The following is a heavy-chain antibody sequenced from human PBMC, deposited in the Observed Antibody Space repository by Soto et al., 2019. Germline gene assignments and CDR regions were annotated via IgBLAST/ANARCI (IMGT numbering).Heavy chain of an antibody. V-gene: IGHV3-53*02. CDR2: VYSCGAT. CDR1: GFSVSRNY. J-gene: IGHJ4*02. D-gene: IGHD3-10*01. Sequence: QLVETGGGLIQPGTSLTLSCAASGFSVSRNYMTWVRQAPGKGLEWVSFVYSCGATFYADYVKGRFILSSDDSQNTMYLMMKKLRAEETAIDYCARVPGRLWGRGTLVTVAS. CDR3: ARVPGRL.